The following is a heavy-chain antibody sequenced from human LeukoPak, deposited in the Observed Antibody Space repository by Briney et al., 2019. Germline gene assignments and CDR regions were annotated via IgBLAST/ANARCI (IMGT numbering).Heavy chain of an antibody. CDR1: GYSFTSYW. CDR2: IYPGDSDT. J-gene: IGHJ4*02. CDR3: ARHARIVGTTNYLEGYFDY. Sequence: GESLKISCKGSGYSFTSYWIGWVRQMPGKGLAWMGIIYPGDSDTRYSPSFQGQVTISADKSISTAYLQWSSLKASDTAMYYCARHARIVGTTNYLEGYFDYWGQGILVTVSS. V-gene: IGHV5-51*01. D-gene: IGHD1-26*01.